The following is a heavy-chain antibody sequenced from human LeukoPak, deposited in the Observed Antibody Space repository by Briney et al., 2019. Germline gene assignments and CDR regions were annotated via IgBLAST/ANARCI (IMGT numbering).Heavy chain of an antibody. V-gene: IGHV4-59*01. J-gene: IGHJ4*02. CDR2: LSCSGTT. CDR3: ARASSGYSVHF. D-gene: IGHD3-22*01. CDR1: GGSISTYY. Sequence: PSETLSLTCTVSGGSISTYYWSWIRQPPGKGLKWIGYLSCSGTTNYDPSLKSRVTISIDTSKNQFSLKLRSVTAADTAMYYCARASSGYSVHFWGQGTVITVSS.